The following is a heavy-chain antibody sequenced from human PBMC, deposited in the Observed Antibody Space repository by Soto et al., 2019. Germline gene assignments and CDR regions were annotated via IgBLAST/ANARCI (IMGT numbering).Heavy chain of an antibody. V-gene: IGHV5-51*01. Sequence: ESLKISCKGSGYSFTSYWIGWVRQMPGKGLEWMGIIYPGDSDTRYSPSFQGQVTISADKSISTAYLQWSSLKASDTAMYYCAYLPLSYCSSTSCENSGLEVWGQETKLTLSS. CDR1: GYSFTSYW. J-gene: IGHJ6*02. CDR2: IYPGDSDT. CDR3: AYLPLSYCSSTSCENSGLEV. D-gene: IGHD2-2*01.